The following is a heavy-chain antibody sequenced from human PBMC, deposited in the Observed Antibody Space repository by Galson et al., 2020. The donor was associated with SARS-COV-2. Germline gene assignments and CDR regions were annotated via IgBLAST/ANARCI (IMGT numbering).Heavy chain of an antibody. CDR3: ARHYYDSSGYFRYYFDD. J-gene: IGHJ4*02. V-gene: IGHV2-70*11. Sequence: SGPTLVKPTQTLTLTCTFSGFSLSTSGMCVSWIRPPPGKALEWLARIAWDDDKYYSTSLKTRLTISKDTSKNQVVLTVTNMDPVDTATYYCARHYYDSSGYFRYYFDDWGQGTLVTVSP. CDR2: IAWDDDK. CDR1: GFSLSTSGMC. D-gene: IGHD3-22*01.